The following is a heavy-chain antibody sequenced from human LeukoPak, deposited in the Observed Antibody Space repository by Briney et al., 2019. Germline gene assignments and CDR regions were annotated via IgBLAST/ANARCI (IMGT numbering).Heavy chain of an antibody. CDR1: GFTFSSYS. V-gene: IGHV3-48*04. J-gene: IGHJ5*02. CDR3: AREPWFGEYWFDP. CDR2: ISSSGSTI. D-gene: IGHD3-10*01. Sequence: GGSLRLSCAASGFTFSSYSMNWVRQAPGKGLEWVSYISSSGSTIYYADSVKGRFTISRDNAKNSLYLQMNSLRAEDTAVYYCAREPWFGEYWFDPWGQGTLVTVSS.